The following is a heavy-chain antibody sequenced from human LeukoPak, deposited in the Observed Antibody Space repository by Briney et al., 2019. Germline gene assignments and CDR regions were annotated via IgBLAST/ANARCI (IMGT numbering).Heavy chain of an antibody. D-gene: IGHD3-22*01. CDR2: IYYSGST. CDR1: GGSISSYY. CDR3: ARPHYYDSSGYPGAFDI. Sequence: PSETLSLTCTVSGGSISSYYWSWIRQPPGKGLEWIGYIYYSGSTNYNPSLKSRVTISVDTSKNQFSLKLSSVTAADTAVYYCARPHYYDSSGYPGAFDIWGQGTMVTVSS. J-gene: IGHJ3*02. V-gene: IGHV4-59*08.